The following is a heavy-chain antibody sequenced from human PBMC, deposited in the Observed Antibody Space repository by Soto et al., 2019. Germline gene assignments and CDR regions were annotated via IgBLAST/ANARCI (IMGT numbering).Heavy chain of an antibody. CDR3: ARDYNWFDP. CDR1: GFTFSSYS. J-gene: IGHJ5*02. Sequence: EVQLVESGGGLVQPGGSLRLSCAASGFTFSSYSMNWVRQAPGKGLEWVSYISSSSSTIYYADSVKGRFTISRDNAENSLYLQMNSLRAEDTAVYYCARDYNWFDPWGQGTLVTVSS. CDR2: ISSSSSTI. V-gene: IGHV3-48*01.